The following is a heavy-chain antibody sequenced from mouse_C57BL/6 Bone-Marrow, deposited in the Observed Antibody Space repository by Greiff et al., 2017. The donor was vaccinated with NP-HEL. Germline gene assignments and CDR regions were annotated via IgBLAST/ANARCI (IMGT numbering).Heavy chain of an antibody. Sequence: EVKLVESGGGLVQPGGSLKLSCAASGFTFSDYYMYWVRQTPEKRLEWVAYISNGGGSTYYPDTVKGRFTISRDNAKNTLYLQMSRLKSEDTAMYYCARRHYGSSWGQGTLVTVSA. V-gene: IGHV5-12*01. CDR3: ARRHYGSS. D-gene: IGHD1-1*01. J-gene: IGHJ3*01. CDR1: GFTFSDYY. CDR2: ISNGGGST.